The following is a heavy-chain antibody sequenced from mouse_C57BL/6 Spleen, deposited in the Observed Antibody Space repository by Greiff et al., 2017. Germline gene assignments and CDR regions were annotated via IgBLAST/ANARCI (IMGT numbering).Heavy chain of an antibody. CDR1: GFTFSDYG. CDR2: ISSGSSTI. J-gene: IGHJ3*01. D-gene: IGHD1-1*01. Sequence: EVNVVESGGGLVKPGGSLKLSCAASGFTFSDYGMHWVRQAPEKGLEWVAYISSGSSTIYYVDTVKGRFTISRDNAKNTLFLQMTSLRSEDTAMYYCARPLYYGSSYDWFAYWGQGTLVTVSA. CDR3: ARPLYYGSSYDWFAY. V-gene: IGHV5-17*01.